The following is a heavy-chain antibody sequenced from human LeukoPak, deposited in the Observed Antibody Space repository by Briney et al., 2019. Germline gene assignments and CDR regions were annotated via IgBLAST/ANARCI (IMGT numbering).Heavy chain of an antibody. CDR2: INHSGST. CDR1: GGSFSGYY. D-gene: IGHD3-10*01. J-gene: IGHJ5*02. CDR3: AKSRSSGSYFYHNWFDP. V-gene: IGHV4-34*01. Sequence: SETLSLTCAVYGGSFSGYYWSWIRQPPGKGLEWIGEINHSGSTNYNPSLKSRVTISVDTSKNQFSLKLSSVTAADTAVYYCAKSRSSGSYFYHNWFDPWGQGTLVTVSS.